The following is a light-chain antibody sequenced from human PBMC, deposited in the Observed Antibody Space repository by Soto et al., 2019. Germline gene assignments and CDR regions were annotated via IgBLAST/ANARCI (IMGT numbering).Light chain of an antibody. CDR1: QSVRRN. J-gene: IGKJ5*01. CDR3: QQYNNWPSVT. V-gene: IGKV3-15*01. Sequence: EIMMTQSPATLSVSPGERATLSCRASQSVRRNLAWYQQKPGQTPRLLIFGASTRATGIPARFSGSGSGTEFTLTIISLQSEDFAVYYCQQYNNWPSVTFGQGTRLEIK. CDR2: GAS.